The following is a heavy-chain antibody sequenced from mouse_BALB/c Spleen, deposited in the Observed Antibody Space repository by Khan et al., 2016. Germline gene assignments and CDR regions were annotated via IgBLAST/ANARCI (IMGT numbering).Heavy chain of an antibody. CDR2: IWGDGST. J-gene: IGHJ4*01. D-gene: IGHD2-2*01. Sequence: VQLQESGPGLVAPSQSLSITCTVSGFSIIGYGVNWVRQPPGKGLEWLGMIWGDGSTDYNSALKSRLNITRDNSKSQAFLKMNNLQTDDTARYYCARDGWGYFAMDYWGQGTSVTVSS. CDR3: ARDGWGYFAMDY. CDR1: GFSIIGYG. V-gene: IGHV2-6-7*01.